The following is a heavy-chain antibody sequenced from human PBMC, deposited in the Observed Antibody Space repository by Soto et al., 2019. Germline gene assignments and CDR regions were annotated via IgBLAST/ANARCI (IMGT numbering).Heavy chain of an antibody. Sequence: PGGSLRLSCAASGFTFSSYSMNWVRQAPGKGLEWVSSISSSSSYIYYADSVKGRFTISRDNAKNTLYLQMNSLRAEDTAVYYCAKDPPLYGSGPFWGQGTLVTVSS. D-gene: IGHD3-10*01. V-gene: IGHV3-21*04. CDR3: AKDPPLYGSGPF. CDR2: ISSSSSYI. CDR1: GFTFSSYS. J-gene: IGHJ4*02.